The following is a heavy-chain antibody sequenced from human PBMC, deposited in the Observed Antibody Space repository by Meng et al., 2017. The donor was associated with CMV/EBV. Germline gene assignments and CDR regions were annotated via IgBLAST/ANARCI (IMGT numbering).Heavy chain of an antibody. D-gene: IGHD2/OR15-2a*01. V-gene: IGHV3-15*01. CDR1: GFTFSKAW. CDR2: IKSKTDGGTT. CDR3: TTYFSYYFDY. J-gene: IGHJ4*02. Sequence: GASLKISCAASGFTFSKAWMSWVRQAPGKGLEWVGRIKSKTDGGTTDYASPVKGRFTISRDDSKNTLYLQMNSLKTEDTAVYYCTTYFSYYFDYWGQGTLVTVS.